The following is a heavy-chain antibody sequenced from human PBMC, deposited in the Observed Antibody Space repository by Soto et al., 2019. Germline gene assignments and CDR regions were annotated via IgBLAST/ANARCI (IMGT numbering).Heavy chain of an antibody. CDR3: ASRVLCDMDV. CDR1: GDTFTTNY. J-gene: IGHJ6*02. Sequence: QEQLVQSGAEVKEPGASLKVSCKASGDTFTTNYLHWVRQAPGQGLEWMGRINPNNGATLYAQEFQGRLILTTDTSTSTMYMDLNSVKSEDSAVYYCASRVLCDMDVWGQGTTVTVSS. CDR2: INPNNGAT. V-gene: IGHV1-46*01. D-gene: IGHD2-21*01.